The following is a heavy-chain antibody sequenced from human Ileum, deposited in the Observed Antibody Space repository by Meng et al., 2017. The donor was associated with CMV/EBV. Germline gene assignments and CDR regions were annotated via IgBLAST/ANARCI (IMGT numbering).Heavy chain of an antibody. Sequence: QLPLQASGPGLVKPSETLSLSCSVSGGSISGYHWNWIRQSAGKGLEWIGRVYSSGSTNFNPSLKSRLTMSVDTSTNQVSLDLSSVTAADTAVYYCARSDYSGNYFALDYWGPGSLVTVSS. J-gene: IGHJ4*02. CDR2: VYSSGST. D-gene: IGHD1-26*01. CDR3: ARSDYSGNYFALDY. V-gene: IGHV4-4*07. CDR1: GGSISGYH.